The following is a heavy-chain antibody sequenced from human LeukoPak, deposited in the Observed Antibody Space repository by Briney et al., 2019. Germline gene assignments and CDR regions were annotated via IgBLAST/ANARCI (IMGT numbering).Heavy chain of an antibody. D-gene: IGHD2-15*01. Sequence: PGGSLRLSCAASGSTVSSNYMSWVRQAPGKGLEWVSVIYSGGNTYYADSVKGRFTISRDNSKNTLYLQMNSLRAEDTAVYYCASGYCSGGHCYSVYFQHWGQGTLVTVSP. CDR3: ASGYCSGGHCYSVYFQH. V-gene: IGHV3-53*01. CDR2: IYSGGNT. CDR1: GSTVSSNY. J-gene: IGHJ1*01.